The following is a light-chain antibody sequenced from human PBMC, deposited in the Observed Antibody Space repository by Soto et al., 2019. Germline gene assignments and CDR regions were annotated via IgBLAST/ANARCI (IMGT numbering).Light chain of an antibody. CDR3: QQYDISPWT. CDR2: AAS. Sequence: EIVLTPSPGTLSLSPGERVTLSCRTSQTIRSDYLAWYQHNPGHAPRLLIFAASSRATGIPDRFSASGSGTDFTLTISRLEPEDFAVYFCQQYDISPWTFGQGTKVDIK. V-gene: IGKV3-20*01. J-gene: IGKJ1*01. CDR1: QTIRSDY.